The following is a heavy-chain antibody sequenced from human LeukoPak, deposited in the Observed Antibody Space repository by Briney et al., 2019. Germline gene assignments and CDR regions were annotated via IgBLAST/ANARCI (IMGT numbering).Heavy chain of an antibody. CDR3: ARVWQDGSGIIIDY. Sequence: SETLSLTCTVSGGSISSYYWSWIRPPPGQGLEWIGRIYTSGSTNYNPSLKSRVTISVDTTKTQFSQKLSSVTAADTAVYYCARVWQDGSGIIIDYWVQGTLATVSS. CDR2: IYTSGST. CDR1: GGSISSYY. D-gene: IGHD3-10*01. V-gene: IGHV4-4*08. J-gene: IGHJ4*02.